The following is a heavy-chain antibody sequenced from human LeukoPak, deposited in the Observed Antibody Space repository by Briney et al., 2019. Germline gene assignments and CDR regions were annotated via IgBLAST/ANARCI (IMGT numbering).Heavy chain of an antibody. D-gene: IGHD4-17*01. Sequence: SGTLSLTCAVSGGSVSSSSYYWGWIRQPPGKGLEWIGSIYYSGGTYYNPSLKSRVTISVDTSKNQFSLKLSSVTAADTAVYYCARDPGYYGDYDGGLDYWGQGTLVTVSS. CDR1: GGSVSSSSYY. V-gene: IGHV4-39*07. J-gene: IGHJ4*02. CDR2: IYYSGGT. CDR3: ARDPGYYGDYDGGLDY.